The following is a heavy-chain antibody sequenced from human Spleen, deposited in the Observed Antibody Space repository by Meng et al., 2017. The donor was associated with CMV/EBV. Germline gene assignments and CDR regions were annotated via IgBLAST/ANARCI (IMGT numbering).Heavy chain of an antibody. CDR3: VREDYGDYFFDT. V-gene: IGHV3-11*01. J-gene: IGHJ4*02. CDR2: ISSSGNTI. Sequence: GESLKISCAASGFTLSDYYVSWTRQAPGKGLEWLSYISSSGNTIHYADSVKGRFIISRDTPKNPVYLQMNSLRAEDTAVYYCVREDYGDYFFDTWGQGTLVTVSS. CDR1: GFTLSDYY. D-gene: IGHD4-17*01.